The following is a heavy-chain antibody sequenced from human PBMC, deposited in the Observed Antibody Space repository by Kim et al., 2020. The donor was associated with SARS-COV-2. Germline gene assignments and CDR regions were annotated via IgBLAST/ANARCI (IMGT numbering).Heavy chain of an antibody. CDR2: INPSGGSA. CDR1: GYTFTSSH. J-gene: IGHJ5*02. V-gene: IGHV1-46*03. D-gene: IGHD3-10*01. CDR3: ARGTWGGGGWGYGSGQYNRFDP. Sequence: VSCKASGYTFTSSHIQWVRQAPGQGLEWVGIINPSGGSATYAQKLQGRVTMTSDTSAGTVYMELSSLRSEDTALYYCARGTWGGGGWGYGSGQYNRFDPWGQGTLVTVSS.